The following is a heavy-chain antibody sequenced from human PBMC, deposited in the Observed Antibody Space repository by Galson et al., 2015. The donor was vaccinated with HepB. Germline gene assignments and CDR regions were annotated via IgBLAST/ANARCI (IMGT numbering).Heavy chain of an antibody. J-gene: IGHJ4*02. Sequence: SLRLFCAASGFTFSDYYMSWIRQAPGKGLEWVSYISSSSSYTNYADSVKGRFTISRDNAKNSLYLQMNSLRAEDTAVYYCARGGSRTGDADFDYWGQGTLVTVSS. CDR2: ISSSSSYT. D-gene: IGHD7-27*01. CDR1: GFTFSDYY. V-gene: IGHV3-11*06. CDR3: ARGGSRTGDADFDY.